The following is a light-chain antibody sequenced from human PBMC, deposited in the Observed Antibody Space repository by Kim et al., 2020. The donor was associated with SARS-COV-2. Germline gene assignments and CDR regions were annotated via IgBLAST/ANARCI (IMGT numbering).Light chain of an antibody. CDR2: QDS. CDR3: QAWDSRTTLV. CDR1: RWRDRY. V-gene: IGLV3-1*01. Sequence: VFPVETVSMNCTGERWRDRYTCWYQKKSGRSPVLVFYQDSKLPSGIPQRISGTKAGNIATLTITGTQAVDEADYYCQAWDSRTTLVFGGGTQLTVL. J-gene: IGLJ2*01.